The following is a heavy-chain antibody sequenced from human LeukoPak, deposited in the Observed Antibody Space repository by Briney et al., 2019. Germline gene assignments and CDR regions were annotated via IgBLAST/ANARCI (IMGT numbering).Heavy chain of an antibody. V-gene: IGHV3-30*04. Sequence: QPGGSLRLSCAASGFTFSSYAMHWVRQAPGKGLEWVAVISYDGSNKYYADSVKGRFTISRDNSKNTLYLQMNSLRAEDTAVYYCARTTIFGVVDYWGQGTLVTVSS. D-gene: IGHD3-3*01. CDR1: GFTFSSYA. CDR3: ARTTIFGVVDY. J-gene: IGHJ4*02. CDR2: ISYDGSNK.